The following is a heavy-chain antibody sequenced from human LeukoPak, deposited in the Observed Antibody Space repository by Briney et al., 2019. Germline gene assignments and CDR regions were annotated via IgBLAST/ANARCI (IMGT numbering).Heavy chain of an antibody. D-gene: IGHD5-18*01. CDR3: ARDGPRPYTALYGMDV. J-gene: IGHJ6*02. Sequence: GGSLRLSCAASGFIFSGYAMNWVRQAPGKGLEWVAVISYDGSNKYYADSVKGRFTISRDNSKNTLYLQMNSLRAEDTAVYYCARDGPRPYTALYGMDVWGQGTTVTVSS. V-gene: IGHV3-33*08. CDR1: GFIFSGYA. CDR2: ISYDGSNK.